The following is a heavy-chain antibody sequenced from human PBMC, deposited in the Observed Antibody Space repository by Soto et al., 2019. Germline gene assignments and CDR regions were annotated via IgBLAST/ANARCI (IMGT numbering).Heavy chain of an antibody. D-gene: IGHD1-26*01. Sequence: EVQLVESGGALVQPGGSLRLSCAASGFTFSNYWMHWVRQAPGKGLVWISRMNSDGSNTVYADAVKGRFTISRDNAKNTLYLQMISLRVEDTAAYYCARSLGGVSNGPTTYWGQGTLVTVSS. J-gene: IGHJ4*02. CDR3: ARSLGGVSNGPTTY. CDR1: GFTFSNYW. V-gene: IGHV3-74*01. CDR2: MNSDGSNT.